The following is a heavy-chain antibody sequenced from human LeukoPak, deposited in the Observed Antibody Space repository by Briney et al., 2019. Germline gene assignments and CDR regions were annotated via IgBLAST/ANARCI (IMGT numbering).Heavy chain of an antibody. CDR1: GFTFSSYG. J-gene: IGHJ4*02. CDR2: ISYDGSNK. D-gene: IGHD6-13*01. CDR3: AKVSSSWYDYFDY. Sequence: PGGSLRLSCAASGFTFSSYGMHWVRQAPGKGLEWVAVISYDGSNKYYADSVKGRFTISRDNSKNTLYLQMNSLRAEDTAVYYCAKVSSSWYDYFDYWGQGTLVTVSS. V-gene: IGHV3-30*18.